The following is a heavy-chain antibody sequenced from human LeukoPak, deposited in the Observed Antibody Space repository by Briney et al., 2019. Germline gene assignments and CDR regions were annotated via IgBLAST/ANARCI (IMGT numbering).Heavy chain of an antibody. J-gene: IGHJ4*02. D-gene: IGHD6-19*01. Sequence: GASVRVSGKTSGYTFTNFGISWVRQAPGQGLEWMGWISTYNGNTNYAQKLQGRVTMTTDTSTSTAYMELRSLRSDDTAVYYCARDRLAGALGFWGQGTLVTVSS. CDR1: GYTFTNFG. CDR2: ISTYNGNT. CDR3: ARDRLAGALGF. V-gene: IGHV1-18*01.